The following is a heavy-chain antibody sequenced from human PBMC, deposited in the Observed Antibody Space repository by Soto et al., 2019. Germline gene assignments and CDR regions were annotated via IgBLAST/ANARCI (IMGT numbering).Heavy chain of an antibody. Sequence: GGSLRLSCAASGFTFSDYYMSWIRQAPGKGLEWVSYISSSGSTIYYANSVKGPFNISRDNAKNSLYLQMNGLRAEDTAVYYCARVIVVPPNKYWFDPWGQGTLVTVSS. D-gene: IGHD1-26*01. CDR1: GFTFSDYY. CDR3: ARVIVVPPNKYWFDP. V-gene: IGHV3-11*01. J-gene: IGHJ5*02. CDR2: ISSSGSTI.